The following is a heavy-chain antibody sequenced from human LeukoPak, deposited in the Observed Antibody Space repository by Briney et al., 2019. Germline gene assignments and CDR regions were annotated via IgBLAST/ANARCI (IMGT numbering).Heavy chain of an antibody. V-gene: IGHV3-30*03. CDR1: GFTFSSYA. Sequence: GGSLRLSCAASGFTFSSYAMSWVRQAPGKGLEWVAVISLDGNKTYSADSVKGRFTISRDNSKNTLYLQMNSLRAEDTAVYYCARDATRGGDFDYWGQGTLVTVSS. D-gene: IGHD3-16*01. J-gene: IGHJ4*02. CDR3: ARDATRGGDFDY. CDR2: ISLDGNKT.